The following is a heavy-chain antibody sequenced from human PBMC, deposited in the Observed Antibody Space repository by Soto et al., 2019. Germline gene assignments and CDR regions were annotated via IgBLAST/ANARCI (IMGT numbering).Heavy chain of an antibody. CDR3: ARVRYSSGWSSDY. D-gene: IGHD6-19*01. CDR2: IWYDSRNQ. J-gene: IGHJ4*02. Sequence: QVQLVESGGGVVPPGRSLRVSCAASGFTFSNYGMHWVRQAPGNGLEWVAFIWYDSRNQYYADSVKGRFIISRDNSRNKIYLQMNRLRAEDTTVCYWARVRYSSGWSSDYWGQGTLVTIAS. CDR1: GFTFSNYG. V-gene: IGHV3-33*01.